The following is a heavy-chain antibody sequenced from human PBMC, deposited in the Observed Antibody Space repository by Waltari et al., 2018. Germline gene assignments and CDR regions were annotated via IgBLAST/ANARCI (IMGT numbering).Heavy chain of an antibody. J-gene: IGHJ6*01. Sequence: EVQLVESGGGLVQPGGSLRLSCAASGFTLSNSWVHWVRQVPGKGLVWVSGIEIEETRTSYAASVTGRFTISRDSAKNTLYLHMNDLRVEDTAVYYCTRDEYVWGQGTTVIVSS. V-gene: IGHV3-74*01. D-gene: IGHD2-15*01. CDR2: IEIEETRT. CDR1: GFTLSNSW. CDR3: TRDEYV.